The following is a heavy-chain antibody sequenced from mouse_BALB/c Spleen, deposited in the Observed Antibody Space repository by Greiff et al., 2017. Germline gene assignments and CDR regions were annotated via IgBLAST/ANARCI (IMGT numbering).Heavy chain of an antibody. D-gene: IGHD2-14*01. CDR2: IYPGNVNT. CDR1: GYTFTSYY. Sequence: QVQLQQSGPELVKPGASVRISCKASGYTFTSYYIHWVKQRPGQGLEWIGWIYPGNVNTKYNEKFKGKATLTADKSSSTAYMQLSSLTSEDSAVYFCARGYEGVDYWGQGTTLTVSS. J-gene: IGHJ2*01. V-gene: IGHV1S56*01. CDR3: ARGYEGVDY.